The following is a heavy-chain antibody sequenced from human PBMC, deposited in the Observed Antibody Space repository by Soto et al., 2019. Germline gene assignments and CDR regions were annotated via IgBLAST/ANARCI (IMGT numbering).Heavy chain of an antibody. CDR3: ARQDYGDYDGAFDI. Sequence: SETLSLTCTVSGGSISSSSYYWGWIRQPPGKGLEWIGSIYYSGSTYYNPSLKSQVTISVDTSKNQFSLKLSSVTAADTAVYYCARQDYGDYDGAFDIWGQGTMVTVSS. V-gene: IGHV4-39*01. CDR1: GGSISSSSYY. D-gene: IGHD4-17*01. CDR2: IYYSGST. J-gene: IGHJ3*02.